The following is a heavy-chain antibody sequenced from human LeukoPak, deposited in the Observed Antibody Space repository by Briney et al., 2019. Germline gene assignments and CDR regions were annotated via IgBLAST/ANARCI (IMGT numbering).Heavy chain of an antibody. D-gene: IGHD6-19*01. CDR3: ARDPGTVAGTIRWFDP. CDR2: ITTSSTYI. CDR1: EFTFSYYN. J-gene: IGHJ5*02. V-gene: IGHV3-21*01. Sequence: RSGGSLRLSCAASEFTFSYYNLNWVRQAPGKGLEWVSSITTSSTYIYYADSVKGRFTISRDNAKNSLYLQMNSLRAEDTAVYYCARDPGTVAGTIRWFDPWGQGTLVTVSS.